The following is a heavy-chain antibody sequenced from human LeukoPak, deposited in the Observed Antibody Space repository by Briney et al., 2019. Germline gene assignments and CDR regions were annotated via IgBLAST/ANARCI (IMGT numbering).Heavy chain of an antibody. CDR2: IIPILGIA. Sequence: GASVKVSCKASGGTFSSYAISWVRQAPGQGLEWMGRIIPILGIANYAQKFQGRVTITADKSTSTAYMELSSLRSEDTAVYYCARDLRIVGATSLFAYWGQGTLVTVSS. D-gene: IGHD1-26*01. J-gene: IGHJ4*02. CDR3: ARDLRIVGATSLFAY. CDR1: GGTFSSYA. V-gene: IGHV1-69*04.